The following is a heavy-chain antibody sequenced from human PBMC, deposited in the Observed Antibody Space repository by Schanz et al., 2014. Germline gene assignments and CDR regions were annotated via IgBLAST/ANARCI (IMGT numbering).Heavy chain of an antibody. CDR1: GFMFSSYG. CDR3: LAPDYGMDV. CDR2: ISYDGSKK. Sequence: EQLVESGGGWVQPGGSLRLSCAASGFMFSSYGMHWVRQAPGKGLEWVGVISYDGSKKSYADSVKGRFTISRDNAKNSLFLQMNSLRAEDTAVYYCLAPDYGMDVWGQGTTVTVSS. J-gene: IGHJ6*02. V-gene: IGHV3-33*03.